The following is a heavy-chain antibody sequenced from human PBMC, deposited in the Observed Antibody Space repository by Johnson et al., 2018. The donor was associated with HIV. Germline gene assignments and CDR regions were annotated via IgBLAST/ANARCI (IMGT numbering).Heavy chain of an antibody. D-gene: IGHD3-10*01. J-gene: IGHJ3*02. CDR3: AREGPSERGGFDI. CDR2: IKQDGNEK. CDR1: GFTFSSYW. Sequence: VQLVESGGGVVQPGGSLRLSCAASGFTFSSYWVSWVRQAPGKGLEWVADIKQDGNEKYYVDSVKGRFTISRDNARNTLYLKMNSLRADDTAVYYCAREGPSERGGFDIWGQGTMVTVSS. V-gene: IGHV3-7*01.